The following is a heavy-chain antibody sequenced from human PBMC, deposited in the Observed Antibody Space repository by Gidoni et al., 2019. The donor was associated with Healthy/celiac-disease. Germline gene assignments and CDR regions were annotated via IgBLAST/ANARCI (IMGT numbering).Heavy chain of an antibody. D-gene: IGHD3-22*01. J-gene: IGHJ3*02. V-gene: IGHV1-69*06. Sequence: QLQLVQSGAEVKKPGSSVKVYCKASGGTFSSYAISWVRQAPGQGLEWMGGIIPLFGTANYAQKFQGRVTSTADKSTSTAYMELSSLRSEDTAVYYCARGEEWDYYDSSGHSFLDIWGQGTMVTVSS. CDR1: GGTFSSYA. CDR3: ARGEEWDYYDSSGHSFLDI. CDR2: IIPLFGTA.